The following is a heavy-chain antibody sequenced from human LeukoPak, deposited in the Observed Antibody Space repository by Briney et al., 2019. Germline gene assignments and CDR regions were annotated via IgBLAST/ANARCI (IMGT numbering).Heavy chain of an antibody. J-gene: IGHJ4*02. D-gene: IGHD2-15*01. V-gene: IGHV3-23*01. CDR2: ISFSGDST. CDR1: GFTFSSHV. Sequence: GGSVRLSCAASGFTFSSHVLSWVRQDPARGLEWVSSISFSGDSTYYADSVKARFTISRDNSKNTLYLQMNSLRAEDSAIYYCARIIVPPYHFDSWGQGTRVTVSS. CDR3: ARIIVPPYHFDS.